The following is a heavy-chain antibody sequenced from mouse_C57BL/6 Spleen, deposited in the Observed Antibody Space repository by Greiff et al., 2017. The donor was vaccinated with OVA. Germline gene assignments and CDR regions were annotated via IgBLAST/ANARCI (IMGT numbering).Heavy chain of an antibody. J-gene: IGHJ2*01. CDR2: ISYDGSN. D-gene: IGHD2-2*01. CDR3: ARDGYYFDY. CDR1: GYSITSGYY. V-gene: IGHV3-6*01. Sequence: EVQLQQSGPGLVKPSQSLSLTCSVTGYSITSGYYWNWNRQFPGNKLEWMGYISYDGSNNYNQSLKNRISITRYTSKNQFFLKLNSVTTEDTATYYCARDGYYFDYWGKGTTLTVSS.